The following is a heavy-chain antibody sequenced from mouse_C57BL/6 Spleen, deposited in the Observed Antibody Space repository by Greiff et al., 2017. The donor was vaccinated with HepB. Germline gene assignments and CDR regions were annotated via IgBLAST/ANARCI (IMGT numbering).Heavy chain of an antibody. V-gene: IGHV14-2*01. D-gene: IGHD1-1*01. Sequence: EVKLMESGAELVKPGASVKLSCTASGFNIKDYYMHWVKQRTEQGLEWIGRIDPEDGETKYAPKFQGKATITADTSSKTAYLQLSSLTSEDTAVYYCARESLLLRSMDYWGQGTSVTVSS. CDR1: GFNIKDYY. CDR2: IDPEDGET. J-gene: IGHJ4*01. CDR3: ARESLLLRSMDY.